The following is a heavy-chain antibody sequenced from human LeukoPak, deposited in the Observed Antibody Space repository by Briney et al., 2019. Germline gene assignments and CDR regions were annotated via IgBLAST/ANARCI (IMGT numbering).Heavy chain of an antibody. J-gene: IGHJ4*02. CDR1: GGSISSGGYS. D-gene: IGHD3-22*01. Sequence: KTSETLSLTCAVSGGSISSGGYSWSWIRQPPGTGLEWIGYIYHSGSPYYNPPLKSRVTISVDTSKSQFSLDLSSVTAADTAVYYCARAGSGYSFDYWGQGTLVTVSS. CDR3: ARAGSGYSFDY. CDR2: IYHSGSP. V-gene: IGHV4-30-2*01.